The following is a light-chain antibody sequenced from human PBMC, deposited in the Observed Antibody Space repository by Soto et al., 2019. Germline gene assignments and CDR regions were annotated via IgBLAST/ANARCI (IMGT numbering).Light chain of an antibody. Sequence: DIQMTQSPSSLSASVEDRVIITCRASQSISNHLNWYQQKPGKAPKLLIFAASSLQSGVPSRFSGSGSGTDSTLTVNSLQPEDFATYYCQQGYTSEITFGQGKRLEIK. CDR1: QSISNH. J-gene: IGKJ5*01. V-gene: IGKV1-39*01. CDR2: AAS. CDR3: QQGYTSEIT.